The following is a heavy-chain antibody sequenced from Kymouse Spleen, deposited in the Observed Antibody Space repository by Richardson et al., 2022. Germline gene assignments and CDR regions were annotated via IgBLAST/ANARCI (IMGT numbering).Heavy chain of an antibody. V-gene: IGHV3-15*01. CDR2: IKSKTDGGTT. Sequence: EVQLVESGGGLVKPGGSLRLSCAASGFTFSNAWMSWVRQAPGKGLEWVGRIKSKTDGGTTDYAAPVKGRFTISRDDSKNTLYLQMNSLKTEDTAVYYCTPLTGTTGWFDPWGQGTLVTVSS. D-gene: IGHD1-7*01. CDR1: GFTFSNAW. CDR3: TPLTGTTGWFDP. J-gene: IGHJ5*02.